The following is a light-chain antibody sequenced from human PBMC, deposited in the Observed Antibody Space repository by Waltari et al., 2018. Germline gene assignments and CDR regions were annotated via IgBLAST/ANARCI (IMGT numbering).Light chain of an antibody. J-gene: IGKJ1*01. CDR3: QHYVSLPAT. CDR2: GAS. Sequence: EIVLTQSPGTLFLSPGEGATLSCRASQSVSRTLAWYQQKPGQAPSLLIYGASSRATGIPDRFSGSGSGTDFTLTISRLEPDDSAVYFCQHYVSLPATFGQGTKVEIK. CDR1: QSVSRT. V-gene: IGKV3-20*01.